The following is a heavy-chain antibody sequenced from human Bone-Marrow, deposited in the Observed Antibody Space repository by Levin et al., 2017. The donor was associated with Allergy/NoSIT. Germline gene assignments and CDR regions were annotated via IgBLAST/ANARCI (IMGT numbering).Heavy chain of an antibody. CDR1: GFTFSSYA. V-gene: IGHV3-30*04. CDR2: ISYDGSNK. CDR3: ARGCQLLYLPYYYYGMDV. D-gene: IGHD2-2*02. J-gene: IGHJ6*02. Sequence: SCAASGFTFSSYAMHWVRQAPGKGLEWVAVISYDGSNKYYADSVKGRFTISRDNSKNTLYLQMNSLRAEDTAVYYCARGCQLLYLPYYYYGMDVWGQGTTVTVSS.